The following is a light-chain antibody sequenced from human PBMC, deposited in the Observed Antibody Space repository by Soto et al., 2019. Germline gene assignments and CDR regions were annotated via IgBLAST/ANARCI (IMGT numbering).Light chain of an antibody. CDR3: SLYTSENTYV. V-gene: IGLV2-18*01. Sequence: QSALAQPPSASGSPGQSVTISCTGASGDVGGYNYVSWYQQHPGKAPKLMIYEASNRPSGVPDRFSGSKSGNTASLTISGLQAADEADYYCSLYTSENTYVFGTGTKVTVL. CDR2: EAS. CDR1: SGDVGGYNY. J-gene: IGLJ1*01.